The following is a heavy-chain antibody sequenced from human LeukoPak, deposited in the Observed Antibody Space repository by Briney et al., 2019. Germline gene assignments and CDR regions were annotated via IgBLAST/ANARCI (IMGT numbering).Heavy chain of an antibody. J-gene: IGHJ4*02. CDR2: INPSGGST. D-gene: IGHD6-19*01. CDR1: GYTLTSYY. V-gene: IGHV1-46*01. Sequence: ASVKVSCKASGYTLTSYYMHWVRQAPGQGLEWMGIINPSGGSTSYAQKFQGRVTMTRDTSTSTVYMELSSLRSEDTAVYYCARVSSGLERWYYFDYWGQGTLVTVSS. CDR3: ARVSSGLERWYYFDY.